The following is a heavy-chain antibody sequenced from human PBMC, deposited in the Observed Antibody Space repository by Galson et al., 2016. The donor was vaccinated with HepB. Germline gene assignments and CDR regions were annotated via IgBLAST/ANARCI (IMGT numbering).Heavy chain of an antibody. V-gene: IGHV3-23*01. D-gene: IGHD4-17*01. CDR2: VHYDGDTT. CDR3: AKTYGDYHIGQWDY. Sequence: SLRLSCAASGFTFSNYPMSWVRQAAGKGLEWVSSVHYDGDTTYYSDSVKGRFTIFRDQSKNTVYLQMNSLRVEDTALYYCAKTYGDYHIGQWDYWGQGTLVSVSS. J-gene: IGHJ4*02. CDR1: GFTFSNYP.